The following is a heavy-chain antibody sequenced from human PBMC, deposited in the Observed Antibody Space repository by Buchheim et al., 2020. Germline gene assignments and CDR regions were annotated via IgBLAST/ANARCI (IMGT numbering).Heavy chain of an antibody. D-gene: IGHD3-22*01. CDR2: ISYDGSNK. Sequence: QVQLVESGGGVVQPGRSLRLSCAASGFTFSSYGMHWVRQAPGKGLEWVAVISYDGSNKYYADSVKGRFTISRDNSKNTLYLQMNSLRAEDTAVYYCAKDQGVVVVSPPGYWGQGTL. CDR1: GFTFSSYG. J-gene: IGHJ4*02. V-gene: IGHV3-30*18. CDR3: AKDQGVVVVSPPGY.